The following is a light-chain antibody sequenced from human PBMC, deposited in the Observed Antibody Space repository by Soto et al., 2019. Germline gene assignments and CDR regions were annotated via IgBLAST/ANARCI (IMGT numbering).Light chain of an antibody. Sequence: DIQMTQSPSTLSASVGDRVTITCRASQSISSWLAWYQQKPGKAPKLLIYDASSLESGVPSRFSGSGSGTKFTLPISSLQPHDFSTYYCQQYNSYSPWTFGQGTKVEIK. CDR3: QQYNSYSPWT. CDR2: DAS. CDR1: QSISSW. V-gene: IGKV1-5*01. J-gene: IGKJ1*01.